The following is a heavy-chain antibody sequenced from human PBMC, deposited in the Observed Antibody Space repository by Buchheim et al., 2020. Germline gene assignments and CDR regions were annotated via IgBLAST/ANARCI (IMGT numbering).Heavy chain of an antibody. D-gene: IGHD6-19*01. J-gene: IGHJ6*02. V-gene: IGHV4-39*07. CDR1: GGSISSSSYY. CDR2: IYYSGST. Sequence: QLQLQESGPGLVKPSETLSLTCTVSGGSISSSSYYWGWIRQPPGKGLEWIGSIYYSGSTYYNPSLKRRVTISVDTSKNQFSLKLSSVTAADTAVYYCARDPYSSGWYRGEGLFGMDVWGQGTT. CDR3: ARDPYSSGWYRGEGLFGMDV.